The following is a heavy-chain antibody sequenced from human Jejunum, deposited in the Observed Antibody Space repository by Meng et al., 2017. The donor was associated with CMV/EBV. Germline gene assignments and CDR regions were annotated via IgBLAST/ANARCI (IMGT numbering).Heavy chain of an antibody. CDR2: IYIGSST. V-gene: IGHV3-53*01. CDR3: ARFSIVGRTNAFDI. J-gene: IGHJ3*02. D-gene: IGHD1-26*01. CDR1: GFPVSPDY. Sequence: ASGFPVSPDYLSWVRQAPGKGLEWVSSIYIGSSTDYADSVKGRFTISRDNPKNTLILQMNNLRPEDTALYYCARFSIVGRTNAFDIWGHGTMVTVSS.